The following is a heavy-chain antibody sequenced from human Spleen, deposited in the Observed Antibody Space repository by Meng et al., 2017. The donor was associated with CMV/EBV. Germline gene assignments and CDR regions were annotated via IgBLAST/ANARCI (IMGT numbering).Heavy chain of an antibody. D-gene: IGHD2-15*01. CDR1: GYNFTGYY. V-gene: IGHV1-2*02. CDR3: ARVKRYCTGGSCSSTGYYGMDV. CDR2: INPNSGGT. J-gene: IGHJ6*02. Sequence: ASVKVSCKASGYNFTGYYMHWVRQAPGQGLEWMGWINPNSGGTNYAQKFQGRVTMTGDTSITTGYMELSRLRSDDMAVYYCARVKRYCTGGSCSSTGYYGMDVWGQGTTVTVS.